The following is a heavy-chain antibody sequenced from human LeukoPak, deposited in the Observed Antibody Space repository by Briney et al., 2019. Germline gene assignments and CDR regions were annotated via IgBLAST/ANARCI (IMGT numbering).Heavy chain of an antibody. CDR2: ISYDGSNK. J-gene: IGHJ4*02. D-gene: IGHD6-13*01. Sequence: GGSLRLSCAASGFTFSSYAMHWVRQAPGKGLEWVAVISYDGSNKYYADSVKGRFTISRDNSKNTLYLQMNSLRAEDTAVYYCARELSIAAAGTLDYWGQGTLVTVSS. CDR1: GFTFSSYA. CDR3: ARELSIAAAGTLDY. V-gene: IGHV3-30-3*01.